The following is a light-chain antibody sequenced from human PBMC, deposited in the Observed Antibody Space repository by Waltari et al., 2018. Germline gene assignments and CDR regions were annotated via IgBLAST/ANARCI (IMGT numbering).Light chain of an antibody. J-gene: IGLJ2*01. Sequence: QSVLTQPPSASGSPGQRVTISCSGSSSNIGNNYIYWYQQFPGTAPKLLIYRNNQRPSGVPDRCSGSQSGTSASLAISGLRSEDDADYYCAAWDDSLSGPVFGGGTKLIVL. V-gene: IGLV1-47*01. CDR2: RNN. CDR3: AAWDDSLSGPV. CDR1: SSNIGNNY.